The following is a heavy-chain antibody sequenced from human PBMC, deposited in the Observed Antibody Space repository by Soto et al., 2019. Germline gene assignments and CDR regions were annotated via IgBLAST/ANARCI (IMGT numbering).Heavy chain of an antibody. V-gene: IGHV3-7*05. CDR2: IRPDGGEK. CDR3: AKARAQYYDFWSGYPVDY. J-gene: IGHJ4*02. D-gene: IGHD3-3*01. Sequence: GGSLRLSCAASGFTFNTYWMSWVRQAPGKGLEWVANIRPDGGEKWYLDSVRGRFTISRDNAKNTLYLQMNSLRAEDTAVYYCAKARAQYYDFWSGYPVDYWGQGTLVTVSS. CDR1: GFTFNTYW.